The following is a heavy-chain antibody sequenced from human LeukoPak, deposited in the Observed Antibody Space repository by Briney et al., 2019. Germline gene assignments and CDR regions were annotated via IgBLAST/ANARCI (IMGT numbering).Heavy chain of an antibody. Sequence: SVKVPCKASVCTFSSYAISWVRQAPGQGLEGMGRIIPIFGIANYAQKFQGRVTITADKSTSTAYMELSSLRSEDTAVYYCARAPDLYDSSGYLAYWGQGTLVTVSS. V-gene: IGHV1-69*04. CDR1: VCTFSSYA. CDR3: ARAPDLYDSSGYLAY. CDR2: IIPIFGIA. J-gene: IGHJ4*02. D-gene: IGHD3-22*01.